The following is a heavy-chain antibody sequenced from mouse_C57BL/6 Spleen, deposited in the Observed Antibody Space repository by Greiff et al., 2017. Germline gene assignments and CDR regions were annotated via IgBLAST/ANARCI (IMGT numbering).Heavy chain of an antibody. CDR1: GYTFTSYW. CDR2: IYPGSGST. J-gene: IGHJ3*01. CDR3: ALYGNWRGEFAY. V-gene: IGHV1-55*01. Sequence: QVQLQQPGAELVKPGASVKMSCKASGYTFTSYWITWVKQRPGQGLEWIGDIYPGSGSTNYNEKFKSKATLTVDTSSSTAYMQLSSLTSEDSAVYYCALYGNWRGEFAYWGQGTLVTVSA. D-gene: IGHD2-1*01.